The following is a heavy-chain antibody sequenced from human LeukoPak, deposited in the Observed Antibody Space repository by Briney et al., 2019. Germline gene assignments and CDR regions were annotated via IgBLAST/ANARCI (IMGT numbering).Heavy chain of an antibody. J-gene: IGHJ4*02. D-gene: IGHD6-19*01. CDR2: INQDGSEK. CDR1: GFTFSTYW. V-gene: IGHV3-7*01. Sequence: PGGSLRLSCAASGFTFSTYWINWFRQAPGRGLEWVAKINQDGSEKYYVDSVKGRFTTSRDNAKKSLYLQINRLRVEDTAVYYCATNAVAGSYWGQGTLVTVSS. CDR3: ATNAVAGSY.